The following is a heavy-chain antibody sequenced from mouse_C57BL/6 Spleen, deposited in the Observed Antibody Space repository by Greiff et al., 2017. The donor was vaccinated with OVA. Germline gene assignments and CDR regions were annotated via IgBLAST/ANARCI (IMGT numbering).Heavy chain of an antibody. J-gene: IGHJ2*01. CDR2: IRNKANGYTT. CDR3: ARGYYGSSSY. Sequence: EVQVEESGGGLVQPGGSLSLSCAASGFTFTDYYMSWVRQPPGKALEWLGFIRNKANGYTTEYSASVKGRFTISRDNSQSILYLQMNALRAEDSATYYCARGYYGSSSYWGQGTTLTVSS. D-gene: IGHD1-1*01. CDR1: GFTFTDYY. V-gene: IGHV7-3*01.